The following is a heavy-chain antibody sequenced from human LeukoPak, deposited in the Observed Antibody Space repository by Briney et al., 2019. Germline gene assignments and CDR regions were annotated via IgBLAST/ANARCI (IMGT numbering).Heavy chain of an antibody. Sequence: GGSLRLSCAASGFTFSSYSMNWVRQAPGKGLEWVSSISSSSSYIYYADSVKGRFTISRDNAKNSLYLQMNSLRAEDTAVYYCARESRDRYPHAFDIWGQGTMVTVSS. D-gene: IGHD1-14*01. CDR3: ARESRDRYPHAFDI. CDR1: GFTFSSYS. V-gene: IGHV3-21*01. CDR2: ISSSSSYI. J-gene: IGHJ3*02.